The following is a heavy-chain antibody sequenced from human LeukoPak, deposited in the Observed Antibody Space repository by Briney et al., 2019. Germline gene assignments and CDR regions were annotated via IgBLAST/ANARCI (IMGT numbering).Heavy chain of an antibody. V-gene: IGHV4-34*01. J-gene: IGHJ5*02. CDR2: INHSGST. D-gene: IGHD6-13*01. CDR1: GGSFSGYY. Sequence: SETLSLTCAVYGGSFSGYYWSWIRQPPGKGLEWIGEINHSGSTNYNPSLKSRVTISVDTSKNQFSLKLSSVTAADAAVYYCARRYSSSWFNWFDPWGQGTLVTVSS. CDR3: ARRYSSSWFNWFDP.